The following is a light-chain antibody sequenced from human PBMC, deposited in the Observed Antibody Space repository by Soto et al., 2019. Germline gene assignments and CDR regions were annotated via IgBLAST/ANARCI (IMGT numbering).Light chain of an antibody. CDR2: GAS. J-gene: IGKJ5*01. CDR3: QQYDNSIT. Sequence: EIVLTQSPDTLSLSPGESATLSCRASQSVSSTYLAWYQQKPGRAPRLLIYGASTRATGIPDRFIGSGSGTDFTLTISRLEPEDFAVFYCQQYDNSITFGQGTLLEIE. V-gene: IGKV3-20*01. CDR1: QSVSSTY.